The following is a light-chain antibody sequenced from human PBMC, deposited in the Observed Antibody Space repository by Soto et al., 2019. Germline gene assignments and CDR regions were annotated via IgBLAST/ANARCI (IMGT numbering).Light chain of an antibody. CDR3: SSYSSSSFYV. V-gene: IGLV2-14*01. J-gene: IGLJ1*01. CDR2: EVS. Sequence: QSVLTQPPSVSGAPGQRVTISCTGTSSDVGAYIYVSWYQQHPGKAPKLMIYEVSNRPSGVSNRFSGSKSGNTASLTISGLQAEDEADYYCSSYSSSSFYVFGTGTKVTVL. CDR1: SSDVGAYIY.